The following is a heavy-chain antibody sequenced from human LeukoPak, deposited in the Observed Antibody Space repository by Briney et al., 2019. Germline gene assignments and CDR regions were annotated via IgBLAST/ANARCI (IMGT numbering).Heavy chain of an antibody. CDR3: ATISDLLFYFDP. CDR2: IYTGRNT. J-gene: IGHJ4*02. CDR1: GFTVSSTY. V-gene: IGHV3-66*01. Sequence: GGSLTLSCAASGFTVSSTYMNWVRQATKKGLESVSLIYTGRNTYYADSVKGRFTHSRDNSKNTVYLQMNSLRVEDTAMYYCATISDLLFYFDPWGQGTLVTVSS.